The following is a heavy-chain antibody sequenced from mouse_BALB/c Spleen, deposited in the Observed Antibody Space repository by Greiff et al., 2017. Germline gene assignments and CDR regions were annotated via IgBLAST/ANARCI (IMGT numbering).Heavy chain of an antibody. CDR2: IDPANGNT. D-gene: IGHD1-1*01. V-gene: IGHV14-3*02. CDR3: AHYYGSSYAMDY. J-gene: IGHJ4*01. CDR1: GFNIKDTY. Sequence: VQLQQSGAELVKPGASVKLSCTASGFNIKDTYMHWVKQRPEQGLEWIGRIDPANGNTKYDPKFQGKATITADTSSTTAYLQLSSLTSEDTAVYYCAHYYGSSYAMDYWGQGTSVTVSS.